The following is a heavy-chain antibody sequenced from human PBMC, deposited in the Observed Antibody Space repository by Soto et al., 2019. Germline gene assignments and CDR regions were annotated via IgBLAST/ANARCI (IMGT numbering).Heavy chain of an antibody. D-gene: IGHD3-16*01. CDR2: INHSGST. Sequence: SETLSLTCAVYGGSFSGYYWSWIRQPPGKGLEWIGEINHSGSTNYNPSLKSRVTISVDTSKNQFSLKLSSVTAADTAVYYCARVLRFYYYGMDAWGQGTTVTVSS. J-gene: IGHJ6*02. V-gene: IGHV4-34*01. CDR3: ARVLRFYYYGMDA. CDR1: GGSFSGYY.